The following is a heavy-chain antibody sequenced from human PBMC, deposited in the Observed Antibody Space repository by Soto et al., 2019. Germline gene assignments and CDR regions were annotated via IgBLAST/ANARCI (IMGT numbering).Heavy chain of an antibody. Sequence: XPVKVACRASGSPLTSYAMQWVRQAPGQRLEWMGWINAGNGNTKYSQKFQGRVTITRDTSASTAYMELSSLRSEDTAVYYCARDHAAWSQLVLDYCAQRTLVTVPS. D-gene: IGHD6-6*01. CDR3: ARDHAAWSQLVLDY. CDR1: GSPLTSYA. J-gene: IGHJ4*02. CDR2: INAGNGNT. V-gene: IGHV1-3*01.